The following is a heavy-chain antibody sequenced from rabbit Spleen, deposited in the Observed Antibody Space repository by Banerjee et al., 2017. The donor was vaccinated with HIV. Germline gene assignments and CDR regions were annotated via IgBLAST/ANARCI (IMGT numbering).Heavy chain of an antibody. V-gene: IGHV1S45*01. CDR2: INAVTGKA. J-gene: IGHJ4*01. CDR1: GFSFSNKAV. Sequence: QEQLVESGGGLVKPGASLTLTCKASGFSFSNKAVMCWVRQAPGKGLQWIACINAVTGKAVYATWAKGRFTISKTSSTTVTLQMTSLTAADTATYCCARDLGGVIGWNFSLWGPGTLVTVS. CDR3: ARDLGGVIGWNFSL. D-gene: IGHD1-1*01.